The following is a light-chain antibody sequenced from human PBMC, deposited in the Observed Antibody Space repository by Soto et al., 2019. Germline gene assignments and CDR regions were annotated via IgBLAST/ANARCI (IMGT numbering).Light chain of an antibody. CDR2: DAS. CDR1: QRVNTC. Sequence: DIQMTQSPSTLSASVGDRVSITCRASQRVNTCLAWYQQKPGKAPTLLIDDASSLQSGVPSRFSGSGSGTEFTLTISSLQPDDFATYYCQQYQIDWTFGQGTKVDI. CDR3: QQYQIDWT. J-gene: IGKJ1*01. V-gene: IGKV1-5*01.